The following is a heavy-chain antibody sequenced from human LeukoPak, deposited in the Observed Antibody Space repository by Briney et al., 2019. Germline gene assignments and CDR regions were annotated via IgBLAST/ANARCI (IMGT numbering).Heavy chain of an antibody. CDR1: GGTFSSYA. V-gene: IGHV1-69*13. CDR2: IIPIFGTA. Sequence: ASVKVSCKASGGTFSSYAISWVRQAPGQGLEWMGGIIPIFGTANYAQKFQGRVTITADESTSTPYIELSSLRYEDTAVYYCARGRWEPYDAFDIWGQGTMVTVSS. D-gene: IGHD4-23*01. J-gene: IGHJ3*02. CDR3: ARGRWEPYDAFDI.